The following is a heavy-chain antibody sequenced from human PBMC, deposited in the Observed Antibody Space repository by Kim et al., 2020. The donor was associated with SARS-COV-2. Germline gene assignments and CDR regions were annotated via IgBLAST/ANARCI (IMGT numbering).Heavy chain of an antibody. D-gene: IGHD6-19*01. CDR3: ARDVAVAGRPLDY. Sequence: GGSLRLSCAASGFTFSSYGMHWVRQAPGKGLEWVAVIWYDGSNKYYADSVKGRFTISRDNSKNTLYLQMNSLRAEDTAVYYCARDVAVAGRPLDYWGQGTLVTVSS. V-gene: IGHV3-33*01. CDR1: GFTFSSYG. J-gene: IGHJ4*02. CDR2: IWYDGSNK.